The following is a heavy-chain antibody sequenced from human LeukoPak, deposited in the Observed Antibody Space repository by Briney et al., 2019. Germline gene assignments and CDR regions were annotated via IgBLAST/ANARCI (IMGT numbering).Heavy chain of an antibody. D-gene: IGHD1-26*01. CDR1: GFTFSGYS. CDR3: ASSGSYRFDY. V-gene: IGHV3-48*02. CDR2: ITASGTAM. J-gene: IGHJ4*02. Sequence: PGGSLRLSCAASGFTFSGYSMNWVRQAPGKGLEWVSHITASGTAMLYADSVKGRFTISRDNAKNSLYLQMNSLRDEDTAVYYCASSGSYRFDYWGQGTLVTVSS.